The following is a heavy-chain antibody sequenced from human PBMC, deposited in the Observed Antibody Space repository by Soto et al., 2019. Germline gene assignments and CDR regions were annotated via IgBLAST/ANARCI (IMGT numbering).Heavy chain of an antibody. CDR3: AALTLGYCSGGSCPITDY. Sequence: SVKVSCKASGYTFTSYGISWVRQAPGQGLEWMGWIVVGSGNTNYAQKFQERVTITRDMSTSTAYMELSSLRSEDTAVYYCAALTLGYCSGGSCPITDYWGQGTLVTVSS. D-gene: IGHD2-15*01. J-gene: IGHJ4*02. V-gene: IGHV1-58*02. CDR1: GYTFTSYG. CDR2: IVVGSGNT.